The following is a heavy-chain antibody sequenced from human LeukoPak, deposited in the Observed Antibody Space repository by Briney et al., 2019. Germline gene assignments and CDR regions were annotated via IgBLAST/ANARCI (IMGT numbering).Heavy chain of an antibody. V-gene: IGHV3-23*01. CDR2: IGTADGNT. J-gene: IGHJ2*01. CDR1: ELTISTNV. Sequence: PGGSLRLSCAASELTISTNVFPWVRQAPGKGLEWVSIIGTADGNTYYADSVKGRFVISRDNSKNTVYLQMHSLRAEDTAVYYCAKGEGYCSAGTCYRYFDLWGRGTLVTVSS. D-gene: IGHD2-15*01. CDR3: AKGEGYCSAGTCYRYFDL.